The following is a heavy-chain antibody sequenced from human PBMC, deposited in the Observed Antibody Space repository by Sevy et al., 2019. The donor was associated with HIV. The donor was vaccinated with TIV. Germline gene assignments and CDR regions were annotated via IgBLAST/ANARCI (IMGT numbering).Heavy chain of an antibody. D-gene: IGHD2-2*01. CDR3: ARDNATVSRRGLRYYYYGTDV. V-gene: IGHV3-7*01. CDR2: INEDGTEK. J-gene: IGHJ6*02. CDR1: GFTFSSYW. Sequence: GGSLRLSCAASGFTFSSYWMSWVRQAPGKGLEWVSNINEDGTEKFEVDSVKGRFTMSRDNAKNSLYLQMNRLRAEDAAVYYCARDNATVSRRGLRYYYYGTDVWGQGTTVTVS.